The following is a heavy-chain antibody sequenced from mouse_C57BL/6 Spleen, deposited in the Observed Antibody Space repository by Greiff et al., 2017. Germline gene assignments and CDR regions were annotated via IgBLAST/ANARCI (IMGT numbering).Heavy chain of an antibody. J-gene: IGHJ1*03. Sequence: EVQGVESGAELVKPGASVKLSCTASGFNIKDYYMHWVKQRTEQGLEWIGRIDPEDGETKYAPKFQGKATITADTSSNTAYLQLSSLTSEDTAVYYCAREGFTTVVEGYFDVWGTGTTVTVSS. CDR3: AREGFTTVVEGYFDV. D-gene: IGHD1-1*01. CDR1: GFNIKDYY. V-gene: IGHV14-2*01. CDR2: IDPEDGET.